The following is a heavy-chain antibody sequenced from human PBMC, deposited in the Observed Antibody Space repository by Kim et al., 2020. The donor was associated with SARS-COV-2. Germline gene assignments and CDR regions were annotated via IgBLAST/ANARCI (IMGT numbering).Heavy chain of an antibody. CDR1: GGSFSGYY. CDR2: INHSGST. Sequence: SETLSLTCAVYGGSFSGYYWSWIRQPPGKGLEWIGEINHSGSTNYNPSLKSRVTISVDTSKNQFSLKLSSVTAADTAVYYCARGRVLMITFGGVIVFDYWGQGTLVTVSS. D-gene: IGHD3-16*02. CDR3: ARGRVLMITFGGVIVFDY. J-gene: IGHJ4*02. V-gene: IGHV4-34*01.